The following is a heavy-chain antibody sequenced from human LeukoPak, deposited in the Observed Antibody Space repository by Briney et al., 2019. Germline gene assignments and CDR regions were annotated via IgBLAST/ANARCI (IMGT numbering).Heavy chain of an antibody. CDR2: IYYSGST. V-gene: IGHV4-59*01. CDR1: GGSISSYY. Sequence: SETLSLTCTLSGGSISSYYWSWIRQPPGKGLEWIGYIYYSGSTNYNPSLKSRVTISVDTSKNQFSLKLSSVTAADTAVYYCARSRGWYRDWGQGTLVTVSS. D-gene: IGHD6-19*01. J-gene: IGHJ4*02. CDR3: ARSRGWYRD.